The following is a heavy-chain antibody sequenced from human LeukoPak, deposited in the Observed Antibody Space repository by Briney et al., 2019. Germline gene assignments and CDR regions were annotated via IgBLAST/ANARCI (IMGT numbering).Heavy chain of an antibody. CDR1: GGSISSGSYY. CDR3: ARHLPAGNTHFDY. Sequence: SETLSLTCTVSGGSISSGSYYWVWIRQPPGKGLEWSGSIYYSGSTYYNPSLKSRVILSVDTYNNQFSPKINHVTAAETAVYYCARHLPAGNTHFDYWGQGTLVTVSS. J-gene: IGHJ4*02. CDR2: IYYSGST. D-gene: IGHD6-19*01. V-gene: IGHV4-39*01.